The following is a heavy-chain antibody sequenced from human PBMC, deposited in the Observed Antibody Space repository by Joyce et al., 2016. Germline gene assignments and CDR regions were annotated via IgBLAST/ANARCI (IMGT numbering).Heavy chain of an antibody. CDR1: GFTVSGNY. J-gene: IGHJ6*02. CDR3: ASQYQHRYYYYGMDV. V-gene: IGHV3-53*01. Sequence: EVQLVESGGGLIQPGGSLRLSCADSGFTVSGNYMSWVRQAPGKGPAWVAVIYSGGSTYYADAVKGRFTISRDNSKNTLDLQMNSLRAEDTAVYYCASQYQHRYYYYGMDVWGQGTTVTVSS. D-gene: IGHD3-3*02. CDR2: IYSGGST.